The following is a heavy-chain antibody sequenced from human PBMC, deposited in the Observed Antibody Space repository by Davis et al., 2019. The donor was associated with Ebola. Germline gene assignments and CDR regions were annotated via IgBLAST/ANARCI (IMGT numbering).Heavy chain of an antibody. V-gene: IGHV1-69*13. J-gene: IGHJ4*02. CDR2: IIPVFRTP. CDR1: GYTLTSYA. CDR3: AHLGPQRYCSGGGCHGYLDY. Sequence: AASVKVSCKASGYTLTSYAMTWVRQAPGQGLEWVGGIIPVFRTPSYAQKFQGRVTITAVESTRTAYMELNGLRSEDTAVYYCAHLGPQRYCSGGGCHGYLDYWGQGTLVTVSS. D-gene: IGHD2-15*01.